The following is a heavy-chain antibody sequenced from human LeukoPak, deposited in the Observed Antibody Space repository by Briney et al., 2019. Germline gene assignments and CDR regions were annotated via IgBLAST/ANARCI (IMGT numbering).Heavy chain of an antibody. Sequence: TGGSLRLSCAASGFTFSSYAMSWVRQAPGKGLEWVSAISGSGGSTYYADSVKGRFTISRDNSKNTLYLQMNSLRAEDTAVYYCANEKWGIAARPATGRDFDYWGQGTLVTVSS. CDR1: GFTFSSYA. V-gene: IGHV3-23*01. D-gene: IGHD6-6*01. J-gene: IGHJ4*02. CDR3: ANEKWGIAARPATGRDFDY. CDR2: ISGSGGST.